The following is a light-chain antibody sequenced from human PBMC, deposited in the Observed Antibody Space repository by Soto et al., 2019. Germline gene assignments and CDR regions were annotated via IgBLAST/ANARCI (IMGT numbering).Light chain of an antibody. J-gene: IGKJ1*01. CDR1: QTVASW. CDR2: KAS. Sequence: DIQMTQSPSTLSASVGDRVTITCRASQTVASWLAWYQQKPGKAPKLLIYKASSLESGVPSRFSGSGSGTEFTLTISSLQPDDFATYYCQQYSSYSGTFGQGTKVEIK. V-gene: IGKV1-5*03. CDR3: QQYSSYSGT.